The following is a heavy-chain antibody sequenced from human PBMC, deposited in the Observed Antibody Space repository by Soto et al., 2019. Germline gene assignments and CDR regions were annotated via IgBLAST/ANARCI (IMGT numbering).Heavy chain of an antibody. CDR3: ATLRFCTSSSCYGREGGY. CDR1: GFTFSSYA. Sequence: GGSLRLSCAASGFTFSSYAMSWVRQVPGKGLEWVSAISGTGANTYYADSAKGRFTISRDNSKNTLYLQMNSLRADDAAVYYCATLRFCTSSSCYGREGGYWGQGTLVTVSS. V-gene: IGHV3-23*01. CDR2: ISGTGANT. J-gene: IGHJ4*02. D-gene: IGHD2-2*01.